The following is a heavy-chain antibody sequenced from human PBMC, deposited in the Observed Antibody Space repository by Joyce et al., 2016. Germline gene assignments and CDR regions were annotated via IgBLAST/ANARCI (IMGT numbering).Heavy chain of an antibody. Sequence: EVQLVESRGGLVKPGESLRLSCTASGFIFSSYSMTWFRQAPGKGLEWVSSNSRDNTYIFHSDSVKGRFTIARDNARNSLYLQMNSLRAEDTAVYYCARDVLTTVTKAYGYWGQGTLVAVSS. CDR2: NSRDNTYI. CDR3: ARDVLTTVTKAYGY. CDR1: GFIFSSYS. J-gene: IGHJ4*02. V-gene: IGHV3-21*01. D-gene: IGHD4-11*01.